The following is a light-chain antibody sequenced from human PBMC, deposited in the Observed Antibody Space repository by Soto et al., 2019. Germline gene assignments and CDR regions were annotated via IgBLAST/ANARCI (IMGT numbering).Light chain of an antibody. CDR2: GAS. Sequence: EIVLTQSPGTLSLSPGERATLSCRASESVSSDYLAWYQQKSGQAPRLLIHGASSRGTGIPDRFRGNGSGTDFTLTLSRVETDDFAVFYCQQYGSSPVTFGQGTKVEIK. V-gene: IGKV3-20*01. CDR3: QQYGSSPVT. CDR1: ESVSSDY. J-gene: IGKJ1*01.